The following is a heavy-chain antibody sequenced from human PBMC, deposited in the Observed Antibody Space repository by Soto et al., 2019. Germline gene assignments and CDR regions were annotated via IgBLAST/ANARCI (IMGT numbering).Heavy chain of an antibody. CDR1: GFTFGDSY. D-gene: IGHD2-15*01. J-gene: IGHJ5*02. CDR3: VRGGGGGLFDP. CDR2: ISPGSRYP. Sequence: LRLSCAGSGFTFGDSYMSWIRQAPGKGLEWPSYISPGSRYPAYADSVKGRFTISRDNAKRSLYLQMMSLTAEDTAIYYCVRGGGGGLFDPWGQGTMVTVSS. V-gene: IGHV3-11*06.